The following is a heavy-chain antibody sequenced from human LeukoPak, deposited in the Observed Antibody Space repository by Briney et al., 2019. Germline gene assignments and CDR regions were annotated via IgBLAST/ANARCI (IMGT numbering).Heavy chain of an antibody. CDR1: GYTFTGYY. CDR3: ARNLGLRLGELSEIDY. D-gene: IGHD3-16*02. V-gene: IGHV1-2*02. CDR2: INPNSGGT. J-gene: IGHJ4*02. Sequence: ASVKVSCKASGYTFTGYYMHWVRQAPGQGLEWMGWINPNSGGTNYAQKFQGRVTMTRDTSISTAYMELSRLRSDDTAVYYCARNLGLRLGELSEIDYWGQGTLVTVSS.